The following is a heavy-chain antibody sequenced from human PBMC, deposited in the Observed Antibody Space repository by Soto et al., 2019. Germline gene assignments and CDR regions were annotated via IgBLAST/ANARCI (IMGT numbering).Heavy chain of an antibody. CDR1: GFTFINYV. J-gene: IGHJ4*02. CDR2: VDNSGVST. D-gene: IGHD1-7*01. V-gene: IGHV3-23*01. Sequence: EVQLLESGGGLVQPGGSLRLSCAASGFTFINYVMSWVRQAPGKGLEWVSSVDNSGVSTYYADSVKGRFTISRDNSKNTLYLQMNSLRADDTAIFYCAKDSFITGTTEPFDYWGQGTLVTVSS. CDR3: AKDSFITGTTEPFDY.